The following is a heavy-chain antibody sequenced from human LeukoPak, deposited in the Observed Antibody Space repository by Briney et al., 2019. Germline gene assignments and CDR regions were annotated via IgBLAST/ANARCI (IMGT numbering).Heavy chain of an antibody. CDR1: GYTFTSYG. V-gene: IGHV1-18*01. CDR2: ISAYNGNT. D-gene: IGHD6-13*01. CDR3: ARGPEYSSSWFASKYNWFDP. Sequence: ASVKVSCKASGYTFTSYGISWVRQAPGQGLEWMGWISAYNGNTNYAQKLQGRVTMTTDTSTSTAYIELRSLRSDDTAVYYCARGPEYSSSWFASKYNWFDPWGQGTLVTVSS. J-gene: IGHJ5*02.